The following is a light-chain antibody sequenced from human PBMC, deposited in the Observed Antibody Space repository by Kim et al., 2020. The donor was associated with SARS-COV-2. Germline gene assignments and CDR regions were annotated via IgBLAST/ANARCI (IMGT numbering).Light chain of an antibody. J-gene: IGKJ1*01. CDR3: QQTYSTPRT. Sequence: DIQMAQSPSSLSASVGDRLTITCRASETIASYLNWYQQKPGKAPKVLIYGASILQSGVPSRFSGSRSGSNFTLTISSLQVDDFATYYCQQTYSTPRTFGQGTKVDIK. CDR1: ETIASY. V-gene: IGKV1-39*01. CDR2: GAS.